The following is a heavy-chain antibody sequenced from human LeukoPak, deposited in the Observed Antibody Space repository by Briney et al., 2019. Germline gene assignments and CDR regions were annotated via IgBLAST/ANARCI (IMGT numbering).Heavy chain of an antibody. V-gene: IGHV1-69*05. Sequence: SVKVSCKASGGTFSSYAISWVRQAPGQGLEWMGGIIPIFGTAKSAQKLQGRVTITTDESPRPAYTALSSLRSQDPARYYFARNRGLAYYYYIDVWGKGTTVTVSS. CDR1: GGTFSSYA. J-gene: IGHJ6*03. CDR2: IIPIFGTA. D-gene: IGHD1-14*01. CDR3: ARNRGLAYYYYIDV.